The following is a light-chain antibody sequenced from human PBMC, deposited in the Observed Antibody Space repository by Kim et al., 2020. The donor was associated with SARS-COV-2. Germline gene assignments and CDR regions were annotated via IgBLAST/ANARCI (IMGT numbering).Light chain of an antibody. CDR1: QGINTD. J-gene: IGKJ5*01. V-gene: IGKV1-13*02. Sequence: AIQLTQSPSSLSASVGDRVTITCRASQGINTDLAWYQQTPGKAPNLLIYDASTLQSGVPSRFSGSGSGTDFTLTISNLQPEDFATYYCQHFNSYPIAFGQGTRL. CDR2: DAS. CDR3: QHFNSYPIA.